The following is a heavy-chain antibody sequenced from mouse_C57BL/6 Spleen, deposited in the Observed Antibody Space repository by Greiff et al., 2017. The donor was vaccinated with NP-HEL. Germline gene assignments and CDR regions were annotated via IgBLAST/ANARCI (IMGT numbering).Heavy chain of an antibody. Sequence: VQLQQSGAELVKPGASVKISCKASGYAFSSYWMNWVKQRPGKGLEWIGQIYPGDGDTNYNGKFKGKATLTADKSSSTAYMQLSSLTSEDSAVYFCARRGYDGYLNYYAMDYWGQGTSVTVSS. J-gene: IGHJ4*01. CDR3: ARRGYDGYLNYYAMDY. CDR1: GYAFSSYW. D-gene: IGHD2-3*01. CDR2: IYPGDGDT. V-gene: IGHV1-80*01.